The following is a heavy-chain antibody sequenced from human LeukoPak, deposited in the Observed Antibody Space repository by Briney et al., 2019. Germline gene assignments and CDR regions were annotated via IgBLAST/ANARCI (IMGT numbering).Heavy chain of an antibody. Sequence: GGSLRLSCAASGFTFSSYGMSWVRQAPGQGLEWVSCISGYSGTINYADSVKGRFTISRDNAKNSLYLQMNSLRAEDTAVYYCARTSTYYDTLPGYFPRDFDYRGQGTLVTVSS. D-gene: IGHD3-9*01. V-gene: IGHV3-48*01. J-gene: IGHJ4*02. CDR1: GFTFSSYG. CDR2: ISGYSGTI. CDR3: ARTSTYYDTLPGYFPRDFDY.